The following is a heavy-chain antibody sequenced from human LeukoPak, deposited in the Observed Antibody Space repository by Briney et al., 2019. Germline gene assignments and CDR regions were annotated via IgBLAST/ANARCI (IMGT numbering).Heavy chain of an antibody. Sequence: ASVKVSCKASGYTFTSYSNSWVRQAPGQGLEWMGWISAYNGNTNYAQKLQGRVTMTTDTSTSTAYMELRSLRSDDTAVYYCARDQQWLGASWFDPWGQGTLVTVSS. CDR3: ARDQQWLGASWFDP. J-gene: IGHJ5*02. D-gene: IGHD6-19*01. CDR1: GYTFTSYS. V-gene: IGHV1-18*01. CDR2: ISAYNGNT.